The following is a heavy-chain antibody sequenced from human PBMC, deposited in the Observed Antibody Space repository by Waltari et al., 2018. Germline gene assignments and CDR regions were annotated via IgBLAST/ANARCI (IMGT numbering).Heavy chain of an antibody. V-gene: IGHV3-7*01. CDR3: VRDDDGGMGAV. CDR2: IYQDGTVT. Sequence: EVQLVASGGGLVQPGGSLRLSCAASGFTFRRFWMSWVRQAPGKGLEWVANIYQDGTVTNYVDSVKGRFTTSRDNARNSLYLQMNSLRVDDTAVYYCVRDDDGGMGAVWGQGTTVTVSS. J-gene: IGHJ6*02. D-gene: IGHD3-16*01. CDR1: GFTFRRFW.